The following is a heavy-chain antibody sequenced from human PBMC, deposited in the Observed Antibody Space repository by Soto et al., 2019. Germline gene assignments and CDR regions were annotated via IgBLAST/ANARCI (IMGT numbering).Heavy chain of an antibody. D-gene: IGHD6-13*01. J-gene: IGHJ1*01. CDR3: AIGGSGWSAEYYEH. Sequence: GASVKVSCKASGYTFTNYGISWVRQAPGQGPEWMGWISGFNGNTKYARKVQGRVTLTTDTSATTAYMELRGLRSDDTAVYYCAIGGSGWSAEYYEHWGQGTLVTVSS. V-gene: IGHV1-18*04. CDR1: GYTFTNYG. CDR2: ISGFNGNT.